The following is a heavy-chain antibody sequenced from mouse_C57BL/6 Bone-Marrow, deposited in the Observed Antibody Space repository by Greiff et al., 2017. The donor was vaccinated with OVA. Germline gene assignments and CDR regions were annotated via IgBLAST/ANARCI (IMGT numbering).Heavy chain of an antibody. CDR1: GFNIKDDY. CDR2: IDPENGDT. J-gene: IGHJ4*01. V-gene: IGHV14-4*01. CDR3: TTFTTVVAKALDY. D-gene: IGHD1-1*01. Sequence: EVKVVESGAELVRPGASVKLSCTASGFNIKDDYMHWVKQRPEQGLEWIGWIDPENGDTEYASKFQGKATITADTSSNTAYLQLSSLTSEDTAVDYCTTFTTVVAKALDYWGQGTSVTVSS.